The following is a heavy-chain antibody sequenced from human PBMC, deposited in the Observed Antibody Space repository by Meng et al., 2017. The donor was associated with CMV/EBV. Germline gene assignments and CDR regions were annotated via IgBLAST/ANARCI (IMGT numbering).Heavy chain of an antibody. CDR3: ARASEWIQLWAFDY. V-gene: IGHV4-59*01. Sequence: VSGASISSYYWSCIRQPPGKGLGWIGYIYYSGSTNYNPSLKSRVTISVDTSKNQFSLKLSSVTAADTAVYYCARASEWIQLWAFDYWGQGTLVTVSS. CDR1: GASISSYY. D-gene: IGHD5-18*01. J-gene: IGHJ4*02. CDR2: IYYSGST.